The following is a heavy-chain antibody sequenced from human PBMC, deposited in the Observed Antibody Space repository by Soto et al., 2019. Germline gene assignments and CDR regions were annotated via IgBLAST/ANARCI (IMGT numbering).Heavy chain of an antibody. V-gene: IGHV4-30-4*01. D-gene: IGHD1-7*01. Sequence: QVQLQESGPGLVKPSQTLSLTCTVSGDSMNSGDYYWNWIRQSPGKGLEWIGHIYNGGNSYQNPSLKGRGTISLDTSKNQFSLRLTSVTVADTAVYYCARDYWNSPYSMDVWGQGTTVTVSS. CDR1: GDSMNSGDYY. CDR2: IYNGGNS. CDR3: ARDYWNSPYSMDV. J-gene: IGHJ6*02.